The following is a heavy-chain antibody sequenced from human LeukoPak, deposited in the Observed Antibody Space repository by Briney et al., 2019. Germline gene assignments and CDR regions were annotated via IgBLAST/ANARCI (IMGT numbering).Heavy chain of an antibody. CDR3: VRDGGVSGYDLLDY. V-gene: IGHV3-7*01. CDR1: GFTFSHYW. J-gene: IGHJ4*02. CDR2: INQDGSEE. Sequence: PGGSLRHSCAASGFTFSHYWMTWVRQAPGKGLEWVAQINQDGSEEYYMDSVKARFTISRDNAKNSVFLQMNSLRAEDTAVYYCVRDGGVSGYDLLDYWGQGTLVTVSS. D-gene: IGHD5-12*01.